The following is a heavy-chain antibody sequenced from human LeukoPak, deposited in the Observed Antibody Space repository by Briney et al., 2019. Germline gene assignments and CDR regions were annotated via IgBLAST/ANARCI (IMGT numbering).Heavy chain of an antibody. J-gene: IGHJ4*02. CDR3: ARSRNDFNYYFDY. CDR1: GYTFTGYY. Sequence: ASVKVSCKASGYTFTGYYMHWVRQAPGQGLEWMGWVNPSSGGTNYAQKFQGRVTMTRDTSISTAYMELSRLRSDDTAVYYCARSRNDFNYYFDYWGQGTLVTVSS. V-gene: IGHV1-2*02. D-gene: IGHD3-3*01. CDR2: VNPSSGGT.